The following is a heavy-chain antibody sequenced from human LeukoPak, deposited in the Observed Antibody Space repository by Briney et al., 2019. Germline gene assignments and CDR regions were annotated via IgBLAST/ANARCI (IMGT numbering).Heavy chain of an antibody. Sequence: ASVKVSCKASGYTFTGYYMHWVRQAPGQGLEWMGWINPNSGGTNYAQKFQGRVTMTRDTSISTAYMKLSRLRSDDTAVYYCARVEPRGIAVAGPVFDYWGQGTLVTVSS. D-gene: IGHD6-19*01. CDR2: INPNSGGT. V-gene: IGHV1-2*02. CDR3: ARVEPRGIAVAGPVFDY. J-gene: IGHJ4*02. CDR1: GYTFTGYY.